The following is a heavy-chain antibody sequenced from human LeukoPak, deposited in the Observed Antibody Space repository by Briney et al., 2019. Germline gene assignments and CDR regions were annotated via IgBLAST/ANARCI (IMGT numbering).Heavy chain of an antibody. V-gene: IGHV4-34*01. CDR2: INHSGSP. CDR1: GGSFSGYY. CDR3: ARGPAGSYFGFDY. J-gene: IGHJ4*02. Sequence: SEALPLTCAVYGGSFSGYYWSWIRQPPGKGREWIREINHSGSPNYNPSLTSRVTISVDTSKNQFSLKLSSVTAADTAVYYCARGPAGSYFGFDYWGQGTLVTVSS. D-gene: IGHD1-26*01.